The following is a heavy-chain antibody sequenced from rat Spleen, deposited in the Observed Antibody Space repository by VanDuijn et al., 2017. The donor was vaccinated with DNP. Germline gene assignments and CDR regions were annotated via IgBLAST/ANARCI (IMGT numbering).Heavy chain of an antibody. CDR1: GFIFSNYW. J-gene: IGHJ2*01. CDR3: TREKYYDASYYPFDY. D-gene: IGHD1-12*02. V-gene: IGHV5-31*01. Sequence: EVQLVESGGGPVQPGRSLKLSCVASGFIFSNYWMTWIRQAPGKGLEWVASISNTGDHTYYSDSVKGRFSHSRDNAKSTLYMQVNSLRSEYTATYYCTREKYYDASYYPFDYWGQGVMVTVSS. CDR2: ISNTGDHT.